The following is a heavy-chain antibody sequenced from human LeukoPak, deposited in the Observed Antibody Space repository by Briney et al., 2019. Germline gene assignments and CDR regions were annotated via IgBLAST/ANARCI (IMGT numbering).Heavy chain of an antibody. CDR3: ARIGYSSSSLDY. J-gene: IGHJ4*02. CDR2: INQDGSQI. Sequence: GGSLRLSCAASGFTFSTYWLTWVRQAPGKGLEWVASINQDGSQIYFVDSLKGRFTISRDNAKNSLYLQMNSLRAEDTAVYYCARIGYSSSSLDYWGQGTLVTVSS. V-gene: IGHV3-7*01. CDR1: GFTFSTYW. D-gene: IGHD6-6*01.